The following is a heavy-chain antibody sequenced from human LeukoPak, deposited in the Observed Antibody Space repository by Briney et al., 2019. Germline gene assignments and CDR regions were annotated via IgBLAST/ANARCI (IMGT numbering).Heavy chain of an antibody. D-gene: IGHD5-18*01. CDR2: ISWNSANI. Sequence: GGSLRLSCAAPGFTFADNAMHWVRQAPGKGLEWVSSISWNSANIGYADSVKGRFTISRDNAKDSLYLQMNSLRDDDTALYYCARGPPGFWIQLWYFDYWGQGTLVTVSS. V-gene: IGHV3-9*01. J-gene: IGHJ4*02. CDR1: GFTFADNA. CDR3: ARGPPGFWIQLWYFDY.